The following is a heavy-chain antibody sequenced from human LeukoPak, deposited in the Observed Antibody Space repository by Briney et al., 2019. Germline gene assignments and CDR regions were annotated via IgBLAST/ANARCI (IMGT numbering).Heavy chain of an antibody. D-gene: IGHD2-15*01. CDR2: ISTSSSYI. V-gene: IGHV3-21*01. Sequence: GGSLRLSCAASGLTFSSYNMNWVRQAPGKGLEWVSSISTSSSYIYYADSVKGRFTVSRDNAKNSVYLQMNSLRAEDTAVYYCARDPNVVIVSASCFDYWGQGTLVTVSS. CDR1: GLTFSSYN. J-gene: IGHJ4*02. CDR3: ARDPNVVIVSASCFDY.